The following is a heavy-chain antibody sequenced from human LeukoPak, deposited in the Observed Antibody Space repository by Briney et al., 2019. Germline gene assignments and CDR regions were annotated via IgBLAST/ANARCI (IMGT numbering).Heavy chain of an antibody. CDR1: GFSFSAYW. Sequence: GGSLRLSCAASGFSFSAYWMHWVRQAPWKGLEWVSSISSSSSYIYYADSVKGRFTISRDNSKNTLYLQMNSLRAEDTAVYYCASGMRVGPNIWGQGTLVTVSS. CDR3: ASGMRVGPNI. CDR2: ISSSSSYI. V-gene: IGHV3-21*01. J-gene: IGHJ4*02. D-gene: IGHD1-26*01.